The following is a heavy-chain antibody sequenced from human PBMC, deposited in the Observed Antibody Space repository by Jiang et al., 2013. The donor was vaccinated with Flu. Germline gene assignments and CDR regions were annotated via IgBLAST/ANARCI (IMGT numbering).Heavy chain of an antibody. V-gene: IGHV1-2*02. CDR2: INPDSGTT. Sequence: VQLVESGAEVKKPGASVKVSCKVSGYTFSNYYIHWIRQAPGRGLEWMGLINPDSGTTNYAQKFQGRVTMTRDTSISTAYMELSSLRSDDTALYYCARVYIMRLGKDLGPSYFDYWGQGTLVTVSS. CDR3: ARVYIMRLGKDLGPSYFDY. J-gene: IGHJ4*02. CDR1: GYTFSNYY. D-gene: IGHD7-27*01.